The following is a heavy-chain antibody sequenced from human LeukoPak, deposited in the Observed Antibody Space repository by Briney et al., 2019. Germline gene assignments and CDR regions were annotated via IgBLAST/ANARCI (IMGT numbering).Heavy chain of an antibody. D-gene: IGHD3-10*01. CDR2: INPSGGST. CDR3: ARDRGPFYYYYGMDV. J-gene: IGHJ6*02. CDR1: GYIFISYY. V-gene: IGHV1-46*01. Sequence: ASVKVSCKASGYIFISYYIHWVRQAPGQGLEWMGIINPSGGSTSYAQKFQGRVTMTRDTSTSTVYMELSSLRSEDTAVYYCARDRGPFYYYYGMDVWGQGTTVTVSS.